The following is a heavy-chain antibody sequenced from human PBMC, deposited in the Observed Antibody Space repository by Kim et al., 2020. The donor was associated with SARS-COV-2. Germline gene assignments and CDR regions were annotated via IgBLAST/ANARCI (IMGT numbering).Heavy chain of an antibody. V-gene: IGHV4-59*01. J-gene: IGHJ6*01. CDR1: GGSISSYY. CDR3: ARAIVVVPAAIRWATEVYY. D-gene: IGHD2-2*02. Sequence: SQTLSLSCTVSGGSISSYYWSWIRQPPGKGLEWIGYIYYSGSTNYNPSLKSRVTISVDTSKNQFSQKLRSVTAADTAAYYCARAIVVVPAAIRWATEVYY. CDR2: IYYSGST.